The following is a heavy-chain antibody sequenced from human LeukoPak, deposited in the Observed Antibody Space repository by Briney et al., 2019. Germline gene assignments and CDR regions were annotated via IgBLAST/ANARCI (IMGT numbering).Heavy chain of an antibody. Sequence: GSLRLSCAASGFTFSSYGMHGVRQAPGKGLEGVAFIRYDGSNKYYADSVKGRFTISRDNSKNTLYLQMNSLRVEDTAVYHCVRALTGTDDFWSQGTLVTVSS. CDR1: GFTFSSYG. V-gene: IGHV3-30*02. D-gene: IGHD1-7*01. J-gene: IGHJ4*02. CDR3: VRALTGTDDF. CDR2: IRYDGSNK.